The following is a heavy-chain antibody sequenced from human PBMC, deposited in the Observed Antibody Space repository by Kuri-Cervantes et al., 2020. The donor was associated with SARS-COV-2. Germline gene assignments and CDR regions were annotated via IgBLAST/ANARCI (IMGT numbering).Heavy chain of an antibody. Sequence: SEVLSLTCAVYGGSFSGYYLSWIRQPPGKGLEWIREINHSGNTNYNPSLKNRVTITVDTSKNQFSLKLSSVTAADTAVYYCARGSGGMSWHHYYYYYMDVWGKGTTVTVSS. J-gene: IGHJ6*03. D-gene: IGHD4-23*01. V-gene: IGHV4-34*01. CDR3: ARGSGGMSWHHYYYYYMDV. CDR1: GGSFSGYY. CDR2: INHSGNT.